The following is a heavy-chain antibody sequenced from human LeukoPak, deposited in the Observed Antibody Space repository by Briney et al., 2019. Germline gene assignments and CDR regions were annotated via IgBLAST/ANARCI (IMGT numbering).Heavy chain of an antibody. CDR3: AKDEST. V-gene: IGHV3-30*18. CDR2: VPSDGSNK. J-gene: IGHJ4*02. D-gene: IGHD1-1*01. CDR1: GFTFSNYG. Sequence: GGSLRLSCVASGFTFSNYGMHWVRQAPGKGLEWVAVVPSDGSNKYYADSVKGRFTISRDNSKNTLYLQMNSLRAEDTAVYYCAKDESTWGQGTLVTVSS.